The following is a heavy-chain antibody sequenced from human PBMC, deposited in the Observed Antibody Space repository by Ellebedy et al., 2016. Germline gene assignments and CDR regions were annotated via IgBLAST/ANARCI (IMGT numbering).Heavy chain of an antibody. D-gene: IGHD2-15*01. CDR3: ARGYCSDITCAE. J-gene: IGHJ4*02. V-gene: IGHV3-66*01. Sequence: GGSLRLSXAASGLTVSNNYMNWVRQAPGKGLEWVSVIYSGGTTYYADSVKGRFTISRDNSKNTVYLQMNSLRAEDTAVYYCARGYCSDITCAEWGQGTLVTVSS. CDR2: IYSGGTT. CDR1: GLTVSNNY.